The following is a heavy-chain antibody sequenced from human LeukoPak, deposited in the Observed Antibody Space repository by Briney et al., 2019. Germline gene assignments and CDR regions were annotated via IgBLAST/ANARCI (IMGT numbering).Heavy chain of an antibody. J-gene: IGHJ4*02. CDR3: ARAPGGFHGDYSPIAY. CDR2: IYADGGGGGT. D-gene: IGHD4-17*01. Sequence: GGSLRLSCAVSGVTVSTNYMGWVRQAPGKGLEWVSVIYADGGGGGTYYADSVKGRFTISRDNSQNTLYLQMNSLRADETAIYYCARAPGGFHGDYSPIAYWGQGTLVTVSS. CDR1: GVTVSTNY. V-gene: IGHV3-53*05.